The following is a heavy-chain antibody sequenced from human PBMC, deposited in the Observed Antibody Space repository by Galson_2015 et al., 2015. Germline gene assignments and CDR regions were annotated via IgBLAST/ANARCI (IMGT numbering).Heavy chain of an antibody. CDR3: ARDGPGMITPTGYYYGMDV. CDR1: GYTFTSYG. V-gene: IGHV1-18*04. J-gene: IGHJ6*02. CDR2: ISAYNGNT. Sequence: QSGAEVKKPEASVTVSCKASGYTFTSYGISWVRQAPGQGLEWMGWISAYNGNTNYAQKLQGRVTMTTDTSTSTAYMELRSLRSDDTAVYYCARDGPGMITPTGYYYGMDVWGQGTTVTVSS. D-gene: IGHD1-14*01.